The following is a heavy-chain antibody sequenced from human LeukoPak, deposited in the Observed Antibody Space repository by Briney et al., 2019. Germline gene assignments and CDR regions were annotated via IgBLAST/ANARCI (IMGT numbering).Heavy chain of an antibody. CDR1: GGSFSGFY. J-gene: IGHJ5*02. Sequence: SETLSLTCAVDGGSFSGFYWGWISQPPGKGLEWIGEINHSGSTNYNPSLKSRVTISVDTSKNQFSLKLSSVTAADTAVYYCARVLDSSGYYYGFDPWGQGTLVTVSS. D-gene: IGHD3-22*01. CDR3: ARVLDSSGYYYGFDP. V-gene: IGHV4-34*01. CDR2: INHSGST.